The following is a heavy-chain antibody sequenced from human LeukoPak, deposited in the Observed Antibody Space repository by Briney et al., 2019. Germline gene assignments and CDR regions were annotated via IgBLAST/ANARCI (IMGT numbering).Heavy chain of an antibody. CDR1: GFTFSSYG. J-gene: IGHJ4*02. D-gene: IGHD4-11*01. Sequence: GGSLRLSCAASGFTFSSYGMHWVRQAPGKGLEWVSAISGSGGSTYYADSVKGRFTISRDNSKNTLYLQMNSLRAEDTAVYYCAKPYDYSNYRESYWGQGTLVTVSS. CDR2: ISGSGGST. CDR3: AKPYDYSNYRESY. V-gene: IGHV3-23*01.